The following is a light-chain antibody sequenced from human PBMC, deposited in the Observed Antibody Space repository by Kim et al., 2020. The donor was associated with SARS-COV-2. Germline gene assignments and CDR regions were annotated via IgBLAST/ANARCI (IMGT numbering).Light chain of an antibody. J-gene: IGKJ5*01. V-gene: IGKV3-11*01. CDR2: DAS. Sequence: ELVLTQSPATLSLSPGDRATLSCRASQSVSIYLAWYQQKPGQAPRLLIYDASNRATGIPARFSGSGSGTDFTLTISSLVPEDFAVYYCQQRSNWPITVGQGTRREI. CDR1: QSVSIY. CDR3: QQRSNWPIT.